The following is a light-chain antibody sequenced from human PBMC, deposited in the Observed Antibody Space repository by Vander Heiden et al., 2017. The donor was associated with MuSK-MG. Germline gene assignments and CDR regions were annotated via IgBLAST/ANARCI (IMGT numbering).Light chain of an antibody. CDR2: TNN. V-gene: IGLV1-44*01. CDR3: AAGDDTRNGYV. Sequence: QSVLTQPPSASGTPGQRVTLSCSGSNFNIESNTVNWYQQLPGTAPKLLIYTNNQRHSGVPDRFSGAKSGTSASLAISGLQAEDEADYYCAAGDDTRNGYVFGTGTKVTVL. J-gene: IGLJ1*01. CDR1: NFNIESNT.